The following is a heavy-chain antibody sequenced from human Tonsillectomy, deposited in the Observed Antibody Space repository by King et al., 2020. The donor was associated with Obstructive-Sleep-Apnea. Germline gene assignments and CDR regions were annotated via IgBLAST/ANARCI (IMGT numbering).Heavy chain of an antibody. CDR3: ARVWRPGFYYYYYGMDV. CDR2: INSDGSST. Sequence: VQLVESGGGLVQPGGSLKLSCAASGFTFSSYWMHWVRQAPGKGLVWVSRINSDGSSTSYADSVKGRFTISRDNAKNTLYLQMNSLGAEDTAVYYCARVWRPGFYYYYYGMDVWGQGTTVTVSS. D-gene: IGHD1-14*01. CDR1: GFTFSSYW. V-gene: IGHV3-74*01. J-gene: IGHJ6*02.